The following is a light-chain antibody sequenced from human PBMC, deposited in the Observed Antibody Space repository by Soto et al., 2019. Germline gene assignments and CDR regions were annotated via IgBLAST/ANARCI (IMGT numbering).Light chain of an antibody. CDR3: QQYNNWHPRT. J-gene: IGKJ1*01. Sequence: EIVMTQSPATLSVSPGDSATVSCRSSQSVISNLAWYQQQPGQAARLLLYDVSTRATGIPARFSGSGSETTFTLTTSSLQYADFAVYYCQQYNNWHPRTFGQGTKVDIK. CDR1: QSVISN. CDR2: DVS. V-gene: IGKV3-15*01.